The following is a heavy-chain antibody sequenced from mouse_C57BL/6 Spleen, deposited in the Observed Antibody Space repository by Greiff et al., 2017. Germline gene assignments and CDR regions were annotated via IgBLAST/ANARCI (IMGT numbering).Heavy chain of an antibody. Sequence: VQLKQSGAELVRPGASVKLSCTASGFNIKDDYMHWVKQRPEQGLEWIGWIDPENGDTEYASKFQGKATITADTSSNTDYLQLSSLTSEDTAVYYCTTYSIYYDYDAWFAYWGQGTLVTVSA. D-gene: IGHD2-4*01. J-gene: IGHJ3*01. CDR1: GFNIKDDY. CDR2: IDPENGDT. V-gene: IGHV14-4*01. CDR3: TTYSIYYDYDAWFAY.